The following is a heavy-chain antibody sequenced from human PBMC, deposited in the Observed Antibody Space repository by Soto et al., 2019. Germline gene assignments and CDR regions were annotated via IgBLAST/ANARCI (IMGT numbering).Heavy chain of an antibody. CDR1: GGSISSYY. CDR2: IYYSGST. D-gene: IGHD3-22*01. V-gene: IGHV4-59*08. CDR3: ARTYYYDSSGYYYYYYGMDV. Sequence: SETLSLTCTVSGGSISSYYWSWIRQPPGKGLEWIGYIYYSGSTNYNPSLKSRVTISVDTSKNQFSLKLTSVTAADTAVYYCARTYYYDSSGYYYYYYGMDVWGQGTTVTVSS. J-gene: IGHJ6*02.